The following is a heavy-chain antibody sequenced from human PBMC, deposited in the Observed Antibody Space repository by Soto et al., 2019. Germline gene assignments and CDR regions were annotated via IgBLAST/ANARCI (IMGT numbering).Heavy chain of an antibody. CDR3: AKDIQKLEWFVYCMDV. V-gene: IGHV3-30*18. Sequence: QVQLVESGGGVVQPGRSLRLSCAASGFTFSSYGMHWVRQAPGKGLEWVAVISYDGSNKYYADSVKGRFTISRDNSKNTLYLQMNSLRAEDTAVYYCAKDIQKLEWFVYCMDVWGQGTTVTVSS. J-gene: IGHJ6*02. D-gene: IGHD3-3*01. CDR1: GFTFSSYG. CDR2: ISYDGSNK.